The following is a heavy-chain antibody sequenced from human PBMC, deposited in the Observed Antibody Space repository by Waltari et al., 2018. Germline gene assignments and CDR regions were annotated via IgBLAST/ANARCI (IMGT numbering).Heavy chain of an antibody. J-gene: IGHJ4*02. CDR3: ARRTPITIFWGGAHFDY. V-gene: IGHV4-34*01. Sequence: QVQLQQWGAGLLKPSETLSLTCAVYGGSFSGYYWSWIRQPPGKGLEWIGEIKHSGSTNSNPSLKSRVTISVDTSKNQFSLKLSSVTAADTAVYYCARRTPITIFWGGAHFDYWGQGTLVTVSS. CDR2: IKHSGST. CDR1: GGSFSGYY. D-gene: IGHD3-9*01.